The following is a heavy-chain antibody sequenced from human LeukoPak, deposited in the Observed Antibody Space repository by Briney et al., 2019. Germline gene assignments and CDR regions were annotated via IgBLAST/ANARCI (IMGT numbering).Heavy chain of an antibody. CDR1: GGTFSSYA. J-gene: IGHJ6*02. D-gene: IGHD6-6*01. CDR3: AKASSSSSNYYYYYGMDV. Sequence: SVKVSCKASGGTFSSYAISWMRQAPGQGLEWMGGIIPIFGTPNYAQKFQGRVTITADESTSTAYMELSSLRSEDTAVYYCAKASSSSSNYYYYYGMDVWGQGTTVTVSS. CDR2: IIPIFGTP. V-gene: IGHV1-69*13.